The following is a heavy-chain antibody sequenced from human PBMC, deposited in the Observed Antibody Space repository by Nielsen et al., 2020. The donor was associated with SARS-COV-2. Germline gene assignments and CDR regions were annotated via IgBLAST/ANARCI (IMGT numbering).Heavy chain of an antibody. CDR3: TTDGWELQDAFDY. Sequence: GGSLRLSCAASGFTFSNAWMSWVRQAPGKGLEWVGRIKSKTDGGTTDYAAPVKGRFTISRDDSKNTLYLQMNSLKTEDTAVYYCTTDGWELQDAFDYWGQGTLVTVSS. CDR1: GFTFSNAW. CDR2: IKSKTDGGTT. D-gene: IGHD1-26*01. J-gene: IGHJ4*02. V-gene: IGHV3-15*01.